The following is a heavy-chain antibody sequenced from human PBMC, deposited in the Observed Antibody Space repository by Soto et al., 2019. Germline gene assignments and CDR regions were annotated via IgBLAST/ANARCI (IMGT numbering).Heavy chain of an antibody. CDR3: AKVRDSSSLGPLDH. V-gene: IGHV3-9*01. D-gene: IGHD6-6*01. CDR2: ISWNSGSI. J-gene: IGHJ4*02. CDR1: GFTFDDYA. Sequence: GGSLRLSCAASGFTFDDYAMHWVRQAPGKGLEWVSGISWNSGSIGYADSVKGRFTVSRDNAKNSLYLQMNSLRAEDTALYYCAKVRDSSSLGPLDHWGQGTLVTVSS.